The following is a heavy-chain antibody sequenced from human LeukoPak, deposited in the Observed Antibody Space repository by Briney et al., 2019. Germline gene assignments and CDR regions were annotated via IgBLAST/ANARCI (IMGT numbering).Heavy chain of an antibody. CDR3: AKLLRPYYYYYMDV. J-gene: IGHJ6*03. V-gene: IGHV3-74*01. D-gene: IGHD2-21*02. Sequence: GGSLRLSCAASGFPFSSYWMHWVRQAPGKGLVWVTRINSVGSSTSYADSVKGRFTISRDNPKNTLYVPMNSLRAEDTAVYYCAKLLRPYYYYYMDVWGKGTTVTVSS. CDR2: INSVGSST. CDR1: GFPFSSYW.